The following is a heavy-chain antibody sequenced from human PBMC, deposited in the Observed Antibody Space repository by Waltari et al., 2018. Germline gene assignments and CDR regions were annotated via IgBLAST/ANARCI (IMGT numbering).Heavy chain of an antibody. V-gene: IGHV1-69*12. CDR2: IIPIFGTP. CDR1: GGTFSNYV. CDR3: ARSYYYDRIGDYPSLGAFDY. J-gene: IGHJ4*02. D-gene: IGHD3-22*01. Sequence: QVQLVQSGAGVQKPGSSVKVSCKASGGTFSNYVISWVPQAPGQGLEWMGGIIPIFGTPKYAQKFQGRVTIIADESTSTVYMELSSLRSEDTAVYYCARSYYYDRIGDYPSLGAFDYWGQGTLVTVSS.